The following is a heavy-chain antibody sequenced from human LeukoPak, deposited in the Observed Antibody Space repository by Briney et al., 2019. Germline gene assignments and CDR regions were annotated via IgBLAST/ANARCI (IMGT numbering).Heavy chain of an antibody. D-gene: IGHD3-16*01. V-gene: IGHV1-2*02. CDR1: GYTFTGYY. Sequence: ASVKVSCKASGYTFTGYYMHWVRQAPGQGLEWMGWINPNSGGTNYAQKSQGRVTMTRDTSISTAYTELSRLRSDDTAVYYCARGSRGGAAGKYYFDYWGQGTLVTVSS. CDR3: ARGSRGGAAGKYYFDY. CDR2: INPNSGGT. J-gene: IGHJ4*02.